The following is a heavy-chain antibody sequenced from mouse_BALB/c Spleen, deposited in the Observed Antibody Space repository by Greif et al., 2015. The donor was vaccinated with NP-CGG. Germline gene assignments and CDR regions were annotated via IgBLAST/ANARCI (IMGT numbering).Heavy chain of an antibody. CDR3: ARDGLSLRSSYYAMDY. J-gene: IGHJ4*01. D-gene: IGHD1-1*01. Sequence: QVQLQQSGAELVKPGASVKLSCKTSGYTFTSYWIQWVKQRPGQGLGWIGEIFPGTGTTYYNEKFKGKATLTIDTSSSTAYMQLSSLTSEDSAVYFCARDGLSLRSSYYAMDYWGQGTSVTVSS. V-gene: IGHV1S132*01. CDR1: GYTFTSYW. CDR2: IFPGTGTT.